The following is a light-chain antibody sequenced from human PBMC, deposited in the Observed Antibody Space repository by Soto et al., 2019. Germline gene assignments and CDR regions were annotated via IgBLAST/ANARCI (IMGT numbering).Light chain of an antibody. Sequence: EIVLTQSPGTLSLSPGERATLSCRASQSVSSSYLAWYQQKRGQAPRLLMYGASSRATGISDRFSGSGSGTDFTLTIIRLEPEDFAMYYCQQYGDLPRPFGQGTKVEIK. CDR2: GAS. CDR1: QSVSSSY. V-gene: IGKV3-20*01. J-gene: IGKJ1*01. CDR3: QQYGDLPRP.